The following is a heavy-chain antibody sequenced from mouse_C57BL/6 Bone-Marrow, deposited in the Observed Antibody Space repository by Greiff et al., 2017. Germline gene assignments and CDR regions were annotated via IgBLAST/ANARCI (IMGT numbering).Heavy chain of an antibody. J-gene: IGHJ1*03. CDR2: INPSSGYT. Sequence: QVQLQQSGAELARPGASVKMSCTASGYTFTSYTMHWVKQRPGQGLEWIGYINPSSGYTKYNQKFKDKATLTEDKSSSTAYMQLSSLTSEDSAVYYCARSYGSRYFDVWGTGTTVTVSS. CDR3: ARSYGSRYFDV. D-gene: IGHD1-1*01. V-gene: IGHV1-4*01. CDR1: GYTFTSYT.